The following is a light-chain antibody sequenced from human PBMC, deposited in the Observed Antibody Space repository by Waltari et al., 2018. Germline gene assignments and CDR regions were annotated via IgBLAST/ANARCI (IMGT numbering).Light chain of an antibody. CDR2: EAS. V-gene: IGLV2-23*01. CDR1: DSDVGTYHL. Sequence: QSALTQPASVSGSPGQSITISCTGSDSDVGTYHLVSWSQQHPGRAPKVIIYEASRRPAGLSGRFAGSKSGHTASLTISGLQAEDEAHYYCCSYSHADALIFGVGTKLTVL. CDR3: CSYSHADALI. J-gene: IGLJ2*01.